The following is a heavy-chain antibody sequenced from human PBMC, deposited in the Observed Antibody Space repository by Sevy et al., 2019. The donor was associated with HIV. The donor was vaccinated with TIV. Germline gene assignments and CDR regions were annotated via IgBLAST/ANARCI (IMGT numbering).Heavy chain of an antibody. CDR3: AIDSRCAILTGYYTGQPDY. D-gene: IGHD3-9*01. J-gene: IGHJ4*02. V-gene: IGHV3-74*01. CDR1: GFTFSSYW. CDR2: INSDGSST. Sequence: GGSLRLSCAASGFTFSSYWMHWVRQAPGKGLVWVSRINSDGSSTSYADSVKGRFTISRDNTKNTLYLQMDSLRAEDTAVYYCAIDSRCAILTGYYTGQPDYWGQGTLVTVSS.